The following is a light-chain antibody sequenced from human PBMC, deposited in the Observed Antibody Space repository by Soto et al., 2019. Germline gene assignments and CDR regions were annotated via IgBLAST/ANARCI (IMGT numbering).Light chain of an antibody. J-gene: IGLJ1*01. CDR3: SSYADSNNFV. V-gene: IGLV2-8*01. CDR1: SSDVGGYNY. CDR2: EVS. Sequence: QSVLTQPPSASGSPGQSVTISCTGTSSDVGGYNYVSWYQQHPGKAPKLMIYEVSKRPSGVPDRFSGSKSGNTASLTVSGLQAEDEADYYCSSYADSNNFVFGTG.